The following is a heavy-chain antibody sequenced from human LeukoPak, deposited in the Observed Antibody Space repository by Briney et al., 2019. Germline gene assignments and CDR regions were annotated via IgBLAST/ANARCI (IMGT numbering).Heavy chain of an antibody. CDR2: IVSNGDST. CDR1: GFTFSRYG. Sequence: GGSLRLSCSASGFTFSRYGMHWVRQAPGKGLEYVSAIVSNGDSTYYADSVKGRFTISRDNAKNTLYLQMSSLRPDDTAVYYCVKGGFTYYDDWGQGTLVTVSS. CDR3: VKGGFTYYDD. D-gene: IGHD3-22*01. V-gene: IGHV3-64D*09. J-gene: IGHJ4*02.